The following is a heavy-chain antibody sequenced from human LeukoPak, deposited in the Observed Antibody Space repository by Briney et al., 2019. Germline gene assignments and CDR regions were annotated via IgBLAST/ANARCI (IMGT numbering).Heavy chain of an antibody. J-gene: IGHJ6*03. CDR2: ISYDGSNK. CDR3: AKRSYYYYMDV. Sequence: PGGSLRLSCAASGFTFSSYGMHWVRQAPGKGLEWVAVISYDGSNKYYADSVKGRFTISRDNSKNTLYLQMNSLRAEDTAVYYCAKRSYYYYMDVWGKGTTVTVSS. V-gene: IGHV3-30*18. CDR1: GFTFSSYG.